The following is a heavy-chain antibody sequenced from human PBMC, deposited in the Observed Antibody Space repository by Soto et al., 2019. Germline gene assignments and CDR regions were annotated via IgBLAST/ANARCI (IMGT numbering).Heavy chain of an antibody. Sequence: SVKVCCKASRYTFTSYDINWVRQATGQGLEWMGGIIPNFGTANYAQKFQGRVTITSNASTSTAYMELSSLRSEDTAVYYCARIEGDSGSDSAFDYWGQGTLVTVSS. CDR2: IIPNFGTA. D-gene: IGHD1-26*01. J-gene: IGHJ4*02. CDR3: ARIEGDSGSDSAFDY. CDR1: RYTFTSYD. V-gene: IGHV1-69*13.